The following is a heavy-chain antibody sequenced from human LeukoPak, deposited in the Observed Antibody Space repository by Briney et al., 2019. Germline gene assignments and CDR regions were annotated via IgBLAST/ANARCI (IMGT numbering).Heavy chain of an antibody. V-gene: IGHV3-64D*09. CDR1: GFTFSSYA. CDR3: VKGYCSSISCYGDY. D-gene: IGHD2-2*01. CDR2: ISSNGGST. Sequence: GGSLRLSCSASGFTFSSYAMHWVRQAPGKGLEYVLAISSNGGSTYYADSVKGRVTISRDNSKNTLYLQMCSLRAEETAVYYCVKGYCSSISCYGDYWGQGTLVTFPS. J-gene: IGHJ4*02.